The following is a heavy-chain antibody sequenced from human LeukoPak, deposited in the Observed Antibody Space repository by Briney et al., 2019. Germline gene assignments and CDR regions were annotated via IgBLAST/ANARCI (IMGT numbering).Heavy chain of an antibody. CDR1: GYTFTDYY. V-gene: IGHV1-2*02. Sequence: AASVKVSCKASGYTFTDYYIHWVRQAPGQGLEWMGWINPNSGGTNYAQKFQGRVTMSRDTSISTAYMELTRLRSDDTAVHYCARVDTVVVPTGITWFDPWGQGTLVTVSS. J-gene: IGHJ5*02. D-gene: IGHD2-2*02. CDR3: ARVDTVVVPTGITWFDP. CDR2: INPNSGGT.